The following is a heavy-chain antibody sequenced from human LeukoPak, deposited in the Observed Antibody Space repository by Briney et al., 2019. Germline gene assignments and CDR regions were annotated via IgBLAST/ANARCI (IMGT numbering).Heavy chain of an antibody. Sequence: SETLSLTCTVSGGSISSYYWSWILQPPGKGLEWIGYIYYSGSTNYNPSLKSRVTISVDTSKNQFSLKLSSVTAADTAVYYCARDPSSGYPLWGQGTLVTVSS. J-gene: IGHJ4*02. V-gene: IGHV4-59*01. D-gene: IGHD3-22*01. CDR2: IYYSGST. CDR1: GGSISSYY. CDR3: ARDPSSGYPL.